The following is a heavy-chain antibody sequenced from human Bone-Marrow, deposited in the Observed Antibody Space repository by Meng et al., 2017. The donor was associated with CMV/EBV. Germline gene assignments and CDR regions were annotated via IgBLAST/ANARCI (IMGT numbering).Heavy chain of an antibody. CDR3: ASHSGGFWSGSRPGRYYFDY. D-gene: IGHD3-3*01. V-gene: IGHV4-59*01. J-gene: IGHJ4*02. CDR2: IYYSGST. CDR1: GGSISSYY. Sequence: SETLSLTCTVSGGSISSYYWSWIRQPPGKGLEWTGYIYYSGSTNYNPSLKSRVIISVDTSKNQFSLKLSSVTAADTAVYYCASHSGGFWSGSRPGRYYFDYWGQGTLVTVSS.